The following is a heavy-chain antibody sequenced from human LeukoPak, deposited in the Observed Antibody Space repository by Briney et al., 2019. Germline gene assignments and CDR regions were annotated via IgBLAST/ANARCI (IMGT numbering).Heavy chain of an antibody. V-gene: IGHV3-21*01. CDR2: ISSSSSYI. D-gene: IGHD3-9*01. Sequence: GGSLRLSCAASGFTFSSYSMNWVRQAPGKGLEWVSSISSSSSYIYYADSVKGRFTISRDNAKNSLYLQMNSLRAEDTAVYYCARVTYDILSGSTFDYWGQGTLVTVSS. J-gene: IGHJ4*02. CDR3: ARVTYDILSGSTFDY. CDR1: GFTFSSYS.